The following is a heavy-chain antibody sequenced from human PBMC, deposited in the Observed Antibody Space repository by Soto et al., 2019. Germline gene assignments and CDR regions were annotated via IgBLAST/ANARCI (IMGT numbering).Heavy chain of an antibody. J-gene: IGHJ5*02. CDR2: ISSYNGNT. V-gene: IGHV1-18*01. CDR1: GGTFTSYA. Sequence: ASALVSSKASGGTFTSYAISWVRQAPGQGLEWMGRISSYNGNTNYDQKLQGRVTMTTDTSTSKAYMELRSLRSDDTAVYYCARDKSLMIGVSSYLVFDPWGQGTLVTVSS. CDR3: ARDKSLMIGVSSYLVFDP. D-gene: IGHD3-22*01.